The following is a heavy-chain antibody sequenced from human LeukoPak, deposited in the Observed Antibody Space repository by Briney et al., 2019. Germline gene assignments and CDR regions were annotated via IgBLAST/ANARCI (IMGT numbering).Heavy chain of an antibody. CDR2: ISSSSSYI. Sequence: GGSLRLSCAASGFTFSSYSMNWVRQAPGKGLEWVSSISSSSSYIYYADSVKGRFTISRDNAKNSLYLQMNSLRAEDTAVYYCARGSLNYYDSSGYYRLFDYWGQGTLVTVSS. J-gene: IGHJ4*02. CDR3: ARGSLNYYDSSGYYRLFDY. CDR1: GFTFSSYS. D-gene: IGHD3-22*01. V-gene: IGHV3-21*01.